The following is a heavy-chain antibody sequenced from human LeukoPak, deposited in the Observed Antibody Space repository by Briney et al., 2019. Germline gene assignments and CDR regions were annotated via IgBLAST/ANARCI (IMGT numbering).Heavy chain of an antibody. Sequence: GGSLRLSCAASGFTFSNAWMSWVRQAPGKGLEWVGRIKSKTDGGTTDYTAPVKGRFTISRDDSKNTLYLQVNSLKTEDTAVYYCTSIDYYDSSGYLDWGQGTLVTVSS. CDR2: IKSKTDGGTT. CDR3: TSIDYYDSSGYLD. J-gene: IGHJ4*02. CDR1: GFTFSNAW. D-gene: IGHD3-22*01. V-gene: IGHV3-15*01.